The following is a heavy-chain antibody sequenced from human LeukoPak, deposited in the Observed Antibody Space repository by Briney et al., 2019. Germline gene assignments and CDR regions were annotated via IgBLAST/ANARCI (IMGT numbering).Heavy chain of an antibody. J-gene: IGHJ4*02. Sequence: SVKVSCKASGGTFSSYAISWVRQAPGQGLEWMGGIIPIFGTANYAQKFQGRVTITADESTSTAYMELSSLRSEDTAVYYCARDRSAAAAPFDYWGQGTLVTVSS. V-gene: IGHV1-69*13. CDR2: IIPIFGTA. D-gene: IGHD6-13*01. CDR1: GGTFSSYA. CDR3: ARDRSAAAAPFDY.